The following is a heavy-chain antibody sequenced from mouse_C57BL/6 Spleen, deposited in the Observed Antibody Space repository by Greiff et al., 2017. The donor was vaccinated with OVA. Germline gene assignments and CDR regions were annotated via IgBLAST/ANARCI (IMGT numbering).Heavy chain of an antibody. CDR2: ISYDGSN. CDR3: ARGDYGHWYFDV. CDR1: GYSITSGYY. D-gene: IGHD1-2*01. J-gene: IGHJ1*03. V-gene: IGHV3-6*01. Sequence: VQLKESGPGLVKPSQSLSLTCSVTGYSITSGYYWNWIRQFPGNKLEWMGYISYDGSNNYNPSLKNRISITRDTSKNQFFLKLNSVTTEDTATYYCARGDYGHWYFDVWGTGTTVTVSS.